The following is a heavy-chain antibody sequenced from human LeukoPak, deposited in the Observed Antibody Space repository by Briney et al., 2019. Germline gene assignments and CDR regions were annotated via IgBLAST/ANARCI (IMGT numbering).Heavy chain of an antibody. CDR2: IKSKTHGGTI. CDR3: TAAGFD. V-gene: IGHV3-15*01. Sequence: GESLKISCAASRITFEDAWMTWVRQAPGKGLEWFGRIKSKTHGGTIDYAAPDKGRFTISRDDSKNMVYLRMNSLISEDTAVYYCTAAGFDWGQGTLVTVSS. D-gene: IGHD2-15*01. CDR1: RITFEDAW. J-gene: IGHJ4*02.